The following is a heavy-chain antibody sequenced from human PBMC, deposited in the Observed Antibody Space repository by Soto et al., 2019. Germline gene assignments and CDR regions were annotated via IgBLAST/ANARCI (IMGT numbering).Heavy chain of an antibody. CDR3: ARDVGFGFWDYYGMDV. V-gene: IGHV4-31*03. CDR2: IYYSGST. J-gene: IGHJ6*02. Sequence: QVQLQESGPGLVKPSQTLSLTCTVSGGSIISGGYYWSWIRQHPGKGLEWIGYIYYSGSTYYNPSLKSRVTISVDTSKNQFSLKLSSVTAADTAVYYCARDVGFGFWDYYGMDVWGQGTTVTVSS. D-gene: IGHD3-10*01. CDR1: GGSIISGGYY.